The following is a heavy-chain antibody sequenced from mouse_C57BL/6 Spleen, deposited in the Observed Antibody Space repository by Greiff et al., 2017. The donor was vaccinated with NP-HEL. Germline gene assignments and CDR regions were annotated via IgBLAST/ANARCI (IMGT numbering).Heavy chain of an antibody. D-gene: IGHD1-1*01. CDR3: ARSGTTVVARGMDY. V-gene: IGHV1-64*01. J-gene: IGHJ4*01. Sequence: QVQLQQPGAELVKPGASVKLSCKASGYTFTSYWMHWVKQRPGQGLEWIGMIHPNSGSTNYNEKFKSKATLTVDKSSSTAYMQLSSLTSEDTAVYYCARSGTTVVARGMDYWGQGTSVTVSS. CDR2: IHPNSGST. CDR1: GYTFTSYW.